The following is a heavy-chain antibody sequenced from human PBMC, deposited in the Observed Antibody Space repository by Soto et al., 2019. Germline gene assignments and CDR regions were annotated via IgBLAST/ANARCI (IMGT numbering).Heavy chain of an antibody. CDR2: IGFDGSQQ. Sequence: LRLSCAASGFSFNTSGTHWVRQAPGKGLEWVAVIGFDGSQQFYGDSVRGRFTISRDNSKNTLFLQMKSLTPEDTAVYYCATKVRVTNYLYYGMDVWGQGTTVTVSS. V-gene: IGHV3-30*03. J-gene: IGHJ6*02. D-gene: IGHD2-21*02. CDR3: ATKVRVTNYLYYGMDV. CDR1: GFSFNTSG.